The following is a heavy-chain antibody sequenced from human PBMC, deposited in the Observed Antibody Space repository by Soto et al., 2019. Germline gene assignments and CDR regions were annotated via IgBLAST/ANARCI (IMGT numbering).Heavy chain of an antibody. V-gene: IGHV1-2*02. Sequence: ASVKVSCKASGYTSTGYYMHWVRQAPGQGLEWMGWINPNSGNTNYAQKFQERVTITRDMSTSAAYMELSSLRSVDTAVYYCAVGGYSYGYDYWGQGTLVTVSS. CDR1: GYTSTGYY. CDR2: INPNSGNT. D-gene: IGHD5-18*01. CDR3: AVGGYSYGYDY. J-gene: IGHJ4*02.